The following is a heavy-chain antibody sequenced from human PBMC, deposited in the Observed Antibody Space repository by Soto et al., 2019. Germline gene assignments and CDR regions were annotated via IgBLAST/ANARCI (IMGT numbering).Heavy chain of an antibody. J-gene: IGHJ4*02. CDR3: AKSTTYYYGSGSGGEFDY. CDR1: GFTFSSYA. Sequence: GGSLRLSCAASGFTFSSYAMSWVRQAPGKGLEWVSAISGSGGSTYYADSVKGRFTISRDNSKNTLYLQMNSLRAEDTAVYYCAKSTTYYYGSGSGGEFDYWGQGTLVTVSS. V-gene: IGHV3-23*01. CDR2: ISGSGGST. D-gene: IGHD3-10*01.